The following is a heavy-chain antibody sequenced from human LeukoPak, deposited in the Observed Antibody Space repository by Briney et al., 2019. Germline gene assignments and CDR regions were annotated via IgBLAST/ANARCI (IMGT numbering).Heavy chain of an antibody. J-gene: IGHJ4*02. Sequence: ASVKVSCKASGGTFSSSGISWVRQAPGQGLEWMGWISAYNGNTNYAQKLQGRVTMTTDTSTSTAYMELRSLRSDDTAVYYCARAYPAMVRSVFDYWGQGTLVTVSS. CDR1: GGTFSSSG. CDR2: ISAYNGNT. CDR3: ARAYPAMVRSVFDY. V-gene: IGHV1-18*01. D-gene: IGHD3-10*01.